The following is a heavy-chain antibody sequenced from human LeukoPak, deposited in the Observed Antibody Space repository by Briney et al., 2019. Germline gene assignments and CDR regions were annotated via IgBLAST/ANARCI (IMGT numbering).Heavy chain of an antibody. Sequence: GGSLRLSCVASGFTFSSYSMNWVRQAPGKGLEWVSSISSSSSYMYYADSVKGRFTISRDNAKNSLYLQMNSLRAEDTAVYYCARLGGTMVRGVQYGMDVWGQGTTVTVSS. D-gene: IGHD3-10*01. J-gene: IGHJ6*02. CDR2: ISSSSSYM. V-gene: IGHV3-21*01. CDR3: ARLGGTMVRGVQYGMDV. CDR1: GFTFSSYS.